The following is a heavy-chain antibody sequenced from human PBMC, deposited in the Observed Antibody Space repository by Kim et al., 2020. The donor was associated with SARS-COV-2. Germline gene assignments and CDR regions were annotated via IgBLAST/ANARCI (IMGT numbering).Heavy chain of an antibody. CDR3: TRGTMTQWSYYDP. J-gene: IGHJ5*02. D-gene: IGHD1-26*01. Sequence: EYAASVRDRVTISRDDANNIAYLQMNSLKTDDTAVYFCTRGTMTQWSYYDPWGQGSLVTVSS. V-gene: IGHV3-49*02.